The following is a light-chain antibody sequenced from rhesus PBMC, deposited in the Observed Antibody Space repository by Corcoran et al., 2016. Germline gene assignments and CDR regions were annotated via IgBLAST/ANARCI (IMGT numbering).Light chain of an antibody. J-gene: IGKJ3*01. Sequence: ETVVTQSPATLSLSPGVRATPSCRASQSIGNFLAWFHQKPGQAPRFFIYGAYRRATGIPDRFSGSGSGTDFTLTISSLEPEDVGVYYCQQSSNLFTFGPGTKLDIK. CDR1: QSIGNF. CDR3: QQSSNLFT. CDR2: GAY. V-gene: IGKV3-24*04.